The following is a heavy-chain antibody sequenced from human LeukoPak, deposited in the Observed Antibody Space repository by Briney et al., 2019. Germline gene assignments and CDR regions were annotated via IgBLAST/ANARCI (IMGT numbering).Heavy chain of an antibody. CDR2: NSGSGVVT. CDR1: EFTFSGYA. CDR3: AKCGAASRTTCQESAFDM. Sequence: GGSLRLSCAASEFTFSGYAASWVRQAPGKGLEWVSVNSGSGVVTHYAASVRGRFTISRDNSKNTLYLEMNSLRAEDTAVYYCAKCGAASRTTCQESAFDMWGQGTMVTVSS. V-gene: IGHV3-23*01. D-gene: IGHD1-14*01. J-gene: IGHJ3*02.